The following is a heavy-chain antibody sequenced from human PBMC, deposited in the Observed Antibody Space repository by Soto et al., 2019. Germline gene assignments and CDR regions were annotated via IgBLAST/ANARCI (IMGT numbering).Heavy chain of an antibody. CDR2: ISGSGGST. D-gene: IGHD6-25*01. CDR1: GFTVTEIY. J-gene: IGHJ4*02. CDR3: AGSY. Sequence: GGSLRLSCVASGFTVTEIYMNWVRQAPGKGLEWVSAISGSGGSTYYADSVKGRFTISRDNSKNTLYLQMNSLRAEDTAVYYCAGSYWGQGTLVTVSS. V-gene: IGHV3-23*01.